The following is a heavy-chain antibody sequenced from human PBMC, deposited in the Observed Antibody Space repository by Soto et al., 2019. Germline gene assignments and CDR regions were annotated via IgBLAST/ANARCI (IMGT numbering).Heavy chain of an antibody. Sequence: PGGSLRLSCAASGFTVSSNYMSWVRQAPGKGLEWVSVIYSGGSTYYADSVKGRFTISRDNSKNTLYLQMNSLRAEDTAVYYCARDYRPVAAAKYYYGMDVWGQGTTVTVSS. CDR2: IYSGGST. V-gene: IGHV3-53*01. CDR3: ARDYRPVAAAKYYYGMDV. CDR1: GFTVSSNY. D-gene: IGHD6-13*01. J-gene: IGHJ6*02.